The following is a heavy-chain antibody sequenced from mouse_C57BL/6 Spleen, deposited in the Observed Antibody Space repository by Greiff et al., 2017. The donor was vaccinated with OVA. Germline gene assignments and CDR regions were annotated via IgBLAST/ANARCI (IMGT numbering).Heavy chain of an antibody. Sequence: QVHVKQSGAELVRPGASVKLSCKASGYTFTDYYINWVKQRPGQGLEWIARIYPGSGNTYYNEKFKGKATLTAEKSSSTAYMQLSSLTSEDSAVYFCAREEDYAMDYWGQGTSVTVSS. CDR1: GYTFTDYY. J-gene: IGHJ4*01. CDR2: IYPGSGNT. CDR3: AREEDYAMDY. V-gene: IGHV1-76*01.